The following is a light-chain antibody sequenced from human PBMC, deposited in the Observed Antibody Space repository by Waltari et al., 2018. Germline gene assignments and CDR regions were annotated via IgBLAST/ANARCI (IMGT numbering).Light chain of an antibody. Sequence: EIVLTQSPGTLSLSPGEGATLSCRASQSVTSSYLAWYQQKPGQAPRLLSYGASSRASGIPDRFSGSGSGTDFTLTVSRLEPEDFAVYYCQQYGSSPFTFGLGTKVEIK. CDR2: GAS. V-gene: IGKV3-20*01. J-gene: IGKJ2*01. CDR3: QQYGSSPFT. CDR1: QSVTSSY.